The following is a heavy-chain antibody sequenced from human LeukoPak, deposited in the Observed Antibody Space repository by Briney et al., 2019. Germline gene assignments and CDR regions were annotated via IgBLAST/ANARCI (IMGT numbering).Heavy chain of an antibody. CDR2: IYYSGST. D-gene: IGHD3-10*01. V-gene: IGHV4-39*07. Sequence: PSETLSLTCTVSGGSISSSSYYWGWIRQPPGKGLEWIGSIYYSGSTYYNPSLKSRVTISVDTSKNQFSLKLSSVTAADTAVYYCARGVYGSGKSDYYYYYMDVWGKGTTVTISS. CDR3: ARGVYGSGKSDYYYYYMDV. J-gene: IGHJ6*03. CDR1: GGSISSSSYY.